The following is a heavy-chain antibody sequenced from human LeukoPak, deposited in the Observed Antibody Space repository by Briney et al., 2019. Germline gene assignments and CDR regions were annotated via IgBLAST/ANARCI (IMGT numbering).Heavy chain of an antibody. CDR1: GFTFSSYG. V-gene: IGHV3-30*18. CDR3: AKGGYSSSVYYYGMDV. D-gene: IGHD6-13*01. Sequence: GGSLRLSCAASGFTFSSYGTHWVRQAPGKGLEWVAVISYDGSNKYYADSVKGRFTISRDNSKNTLYLQMNSLRAEDTAVYYCAKGGYSSSVYYYGMDVWGQGTTVTVSS. CDR2: ISYDGSNK. J-gene: IGHJ6*02.